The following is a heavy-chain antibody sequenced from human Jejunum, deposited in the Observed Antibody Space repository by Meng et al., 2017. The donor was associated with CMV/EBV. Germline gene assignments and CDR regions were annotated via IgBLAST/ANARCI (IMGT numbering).Heavy chain of an antibody. Sequence: GFTFSRNWMHWVRKGPGKGLVWVARVNSGGSDISYADSVKGRFIISRDKAKNTLYLQMNSLRAEDMAVYYCVRAGSGNAYGLFDSWGQGTLVTVSS. CDR3: VRAGSGNAYGLFDS. D-gene: IGHD1-26*01. CDR1: GFTFSRNW. J-gene: IGHJ4*02. V-gene: IGHV3-74*01. CDR2: VNSGGSDI.